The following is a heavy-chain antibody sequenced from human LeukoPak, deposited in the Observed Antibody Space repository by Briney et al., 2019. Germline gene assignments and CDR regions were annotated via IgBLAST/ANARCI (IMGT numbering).Heavy chain of an antibody. CDR3: ARQLYYDILTGYFDY. CDR2: IYYSGST. J-gene: IGHJ4*02. V-gene: IGHV4-59*08. Sequence: SETLSLTCTVSGGSISSYYWSWTRQPPGKGLEWIGYIYYSGSTNYNPSLKSRVTISVGTSKNQFSLKLSSVTAADTAVYYCARQLYYDILTGYFDYWGQGTLVTVSS. D-gene: IGHD3-9*01. CDR1: GGSISSYY.